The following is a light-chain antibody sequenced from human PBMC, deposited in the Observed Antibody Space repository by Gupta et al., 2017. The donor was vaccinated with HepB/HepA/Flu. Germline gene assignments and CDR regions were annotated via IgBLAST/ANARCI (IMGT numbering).Light chain of an antibody. CDR3: HSADNIGNYVV. J-gene: IGLJ2*01. CDR1: ALGRQY. Sequence: SSALTQPPSVSVSPGQTARITCSGDALGRQYAYWYQQRPGQAPVLVIFKDIERPSGIPERFSGSSSGTTVALTITGVRAEDEADYYCHSADNIGNYVVFGGGTKLTVL. V-gene: IGLV3-25*03. CDR2: KDI.